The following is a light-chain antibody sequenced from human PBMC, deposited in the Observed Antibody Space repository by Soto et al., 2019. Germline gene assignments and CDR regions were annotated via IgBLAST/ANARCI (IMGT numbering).Light chain of an antibody. J-gene: IGLJ1*01. CDR2: EVS. CDR3: SSDTSSSPYV. V-gene: IGLV2-14*01. CDR1: RSDVGGYNY. Sequence: QSALTQPAYVSGSPGQSITISCTGTRSDVGGYNYVSWYQQHPGKAPKLMIYEVSNRPSGVSNRFSGSKSGNTASLTIYGLQAEDEADYYCSSDTSSSPYVFGTGTKLTVL.